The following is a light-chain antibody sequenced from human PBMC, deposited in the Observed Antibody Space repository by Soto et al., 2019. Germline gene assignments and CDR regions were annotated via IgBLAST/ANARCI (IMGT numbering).Light chain of an antibody. CDR3: QQYDNLPLT. Sequence: DIQMTQSPSSLSASVGDRVTSTCQASQDISNYLNWYQQKPGKAPKLLIYDASNLETGVPSRFSGSGSGTDFTFTISSLQPEDIATYYCQQYDNLPLTFGGGTQVDI. CDR2: DAS. J-gene: IGKJ4*01. V-gene: IGKV1-33*01. CDR1: QDISNY.